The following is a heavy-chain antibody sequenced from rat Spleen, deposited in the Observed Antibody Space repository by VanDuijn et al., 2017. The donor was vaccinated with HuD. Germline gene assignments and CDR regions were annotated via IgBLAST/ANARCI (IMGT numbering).Heavy chain of an antibody. CDR3: ARDRATVMDA. Sequence: EVQLVETGGGLVQPGRSLKLSCVASGFNFNDHWMGWVRQAPGKGLEWIGEINKDSSIMKYIPSLKDRFTIFRDNAQNTLYLQMNSLQTEDTATYYCARDRATVMDAWGQGASVTVSS. CDR1: GFNFNDHW. CDR2: INKDSSIM. V-gene: IGHV4-2*01. D-gene: IGHD1-3*01. J-gene: IGHJ4*01.